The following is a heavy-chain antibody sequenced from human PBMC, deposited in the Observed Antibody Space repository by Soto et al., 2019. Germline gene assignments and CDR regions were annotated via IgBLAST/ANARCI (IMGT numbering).Heavy chain of an antibody. Sequence: QVQLVQSGAEAKKPGSSVKVSCKTSGGTFSSYAISWVRQAPGQGLEWMGGIVPLFRTTNYAQKFQGRVTITADTSTYTEYMELSGLRSGDTAVYYWARGGYSSTWSNLLDRSGLDVWGQGTTVTVSS. CDR3: ARGGYSSTWSNLLDRSGLDV. D-gene: IGHD6-13*01. J-gene: IGHJ6*02. V-gene: IGHV1-69*06. CDR1: GGTFSSYA. CDR2: IVPLFRTT.